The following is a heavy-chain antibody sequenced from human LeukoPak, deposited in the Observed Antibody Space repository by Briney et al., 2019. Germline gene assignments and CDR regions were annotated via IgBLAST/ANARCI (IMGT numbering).Heavy chain of an antibody. CDR2: IYYGGST. V-gene: IGHV4-59*11. Sequence: PSETLSLTCTVSGGSISSHYWSWIRQPPGKGLEWIGYIYYGGSTNYNPSLKSRVTISVDTSKNQFSLKLSSVTAADTAVYYCARVWDAFDIWGQGTMVTVSS. CDR3: ARVWDAFDI. D-gene: IGHD1-26*01. CDR1: GGSISSHY. J-gene: IGHJ3*02.